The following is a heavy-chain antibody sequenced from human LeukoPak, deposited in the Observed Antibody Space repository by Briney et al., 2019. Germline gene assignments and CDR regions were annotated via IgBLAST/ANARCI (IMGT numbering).Heavy chain of an antibody. D-gene: IGHD1-7*01. CDR2: IYYSGST. CDR1: GGSISSYY. CDR3: ARVSVQLELRYYYVDV. V-gene: IGHV4-59*01. J-gene: IGHJ6*03. Sequence: SETLSLTCTVSGGSISSYYWSWIRQPPGKGLEWIGYIYYSGSTNYNPSLKSRVTISVDTSKNQFSLKLSSVTAADTAVYYCARVSVQLELRYYYVDVWGKGTTVTVSS.